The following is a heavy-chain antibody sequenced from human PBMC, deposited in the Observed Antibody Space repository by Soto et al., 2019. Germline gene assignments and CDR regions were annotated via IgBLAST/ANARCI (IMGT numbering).Heavy chain of an antibody. V-gene: IGHV2-5*02. J-gene: IGHJ5*02. CDR3: AHSRLYDYVWGSYRNRVWFDP. Sequence: QITLKESGPTLVKPTQTLTLTCTFSGFSLSTSGVGVGWIRQPPGKALEWLALIYWDDDKRYSPSLKSRLTITKDTSKNQVVLTMTNMDPVDTATYYCAHSRLYDYVWGSYRNRVWFDPWGQGTLVTVSS. D-gene: IGHD3-16*02. CDR1: GFSLSTSGVG. CDR2: IYWDDDK.